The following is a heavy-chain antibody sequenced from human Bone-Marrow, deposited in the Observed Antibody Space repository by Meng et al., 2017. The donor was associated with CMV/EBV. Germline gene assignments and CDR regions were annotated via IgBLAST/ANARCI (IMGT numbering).Heavy chain of an antibody. Sequence: SLKISCAASGFTFDDYGMHWVRQAPGKGLEWVSGISWNSGSIGYADSVKGRFTISRDNAKNSLYLQMNSLRAEDTALYYCAKGSTMIVVVSTFDYWGQGTLVTVSS. J-gene: IGHJ4*02. CDR2: ISWNSGSI. CDR3: AKGSTMIVVVSTFDY. D-gene: IGHD3-22*01. V-gene: IGHV3-9*01. CDR1: GFTFDDYG.